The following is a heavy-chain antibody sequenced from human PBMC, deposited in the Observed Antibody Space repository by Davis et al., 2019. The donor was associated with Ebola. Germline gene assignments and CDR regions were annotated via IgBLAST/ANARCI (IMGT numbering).Heavy chain of an antibody. CDR2: INPNDGRT. J-gene: IGHJ5*02. CDR1: GYTFTNYY. CDR3: ARYSWGGGWFDP. Sequence: ASVTVSCKASGYTFTNYYMHWVRQAPGQGLEWMGMINPNDGRTIYAQKFQGRVTLTMDTSTRTAFMELRSLRSDDTAVYYCARYSWGGGWFDPWGQGTLVTVSS. V-gene: IGHV1-46*01. D-gene: IGHD3-16*01.